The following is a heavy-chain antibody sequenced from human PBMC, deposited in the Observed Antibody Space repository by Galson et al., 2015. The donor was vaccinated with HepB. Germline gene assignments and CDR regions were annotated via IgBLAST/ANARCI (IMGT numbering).Heavy chain of an antibody. CDR2: INPNSGGT. D-gene: IGHD3-3*01. J-gene: IGHJ3*02. CDR3: ASSRIRGWGDFWSGLTEDDAFDI. V-gene: IGHV1-2*02. Sequence: SVKVSCKASGYTFTGYYMHWVRQAPGQGLEWMGWINPNSGGTNYAQKFQGRVTMTRDTSISTAYMELSRLRSDDTAVYYCASSRIRGWGDFWSGLTEDDAFDIWGQGTMVTVSS. CDR1: GYTFTGYY.